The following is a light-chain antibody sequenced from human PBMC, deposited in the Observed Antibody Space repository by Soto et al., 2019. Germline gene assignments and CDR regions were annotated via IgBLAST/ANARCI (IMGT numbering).Light chain of an antibody. Sequence: DIVMTQSPESLAVSLGERATINCKSSQSVLYSSNNKNCLAWYQQKPGQPPKLLIYWASTRESGVPDRFSGRGSGTDFTLTISSLQAEDVAVYYCQQYYTTPWTFGQGTKVEIK. CDR1: QSVLYSSNNKNC. V-gene: IGKV4-1*01. J-gene: IGKJ1*01. CDR3: QQYYTTPWT. CDR2: WAS.